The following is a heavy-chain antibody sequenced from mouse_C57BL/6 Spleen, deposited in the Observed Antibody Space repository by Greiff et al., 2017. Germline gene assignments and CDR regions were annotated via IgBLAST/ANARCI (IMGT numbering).Heavy chain of an antibody. Sequence: VQLQQSGPVLAKPGASVKMSCKASGYTFTDYYMNWVKQSNGKSLEWIGVINPYNGGTSYNQKFKGKATLTVDKSSSTAYMELSSLTSEDSAVYYCARGGTTVVTDYWGQGTTLTVSS. CDR1: GYTFTDYY. J-gene: IGHJ2*01. CDR2: INPYNGGT. V-gene: IGHV1-19*01. CDR3: ARGGTTVVTDY. D-gene: IGHD1-1*01.